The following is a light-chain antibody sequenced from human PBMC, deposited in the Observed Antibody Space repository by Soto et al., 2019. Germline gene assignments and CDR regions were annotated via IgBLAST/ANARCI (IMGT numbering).Light chain of an antibody. Sequence: EIVLTQSPATLSLSPGERATLSCRASQSVSSYLAWYQQKPGQAPRLLIYDASNRATGIPARFSSSGSGTDFTLTISSLEPEDFAVYYCQQRSVFGGGTKVEIK. J-gene: IGKJ4*01. CDR3: QQRSV. CDR2: DAS. V-gene: IGKV3-11*01. CDR1: QSVSSY.